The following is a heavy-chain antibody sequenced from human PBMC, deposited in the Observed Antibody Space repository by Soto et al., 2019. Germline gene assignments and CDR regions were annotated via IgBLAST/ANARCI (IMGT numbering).Heavy chain of an antibody. CDR3: ARERRYYYDSSGYPYYYYGMDV. V-gene: IGHV1-2*04. Sequence: ASVKVSCKASGYTFTSYAMHWVRQAPGQRLEWMGWINPNSGDTKYAQKFQGWVTMTRDTSISTAYMELSRLRSDDTAVYYCARERRYYYDSSGYPYYYYGMDVWGQGTTVTVSS. D-gene: IGHD3-22*01. CDR1: GYTFTSYA. J-gene: IGHJ6*02. CDR2: INPNSGDT.